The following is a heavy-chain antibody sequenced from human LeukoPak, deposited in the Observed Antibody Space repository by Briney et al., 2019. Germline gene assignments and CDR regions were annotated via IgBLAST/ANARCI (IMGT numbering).Heavy chain of an antibody. D-gene: IGHD6-13*01. CDR2: IRYDGSNK. CDR1: GFTFSSYG. V-gene: IGHV3-30*02. Sequence: PGGFLRLSCAASGFTFSSYGMHWVRQAPGKGLEWVAFIRYDGSNKYYADSVKGRFTISRDNSKNTLYLQMNSLRAEDTAVYYCAKENYSSSWHADCWGQGTLVTVSS. CDR3: AKENYSSSWHADC. J-gene: IGHJ4*02.